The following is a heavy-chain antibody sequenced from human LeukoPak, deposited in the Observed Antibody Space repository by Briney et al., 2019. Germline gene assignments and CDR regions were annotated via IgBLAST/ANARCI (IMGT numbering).Heavy chain of an antibody. CDR3: ARARPYYDFWSGYYSTLDYYYYYMDV. J-gene: IGHJ6*03. Sequence: PSETLSLTCAVYGGSFSGYYWSWIRQPPGKGLEWIGEINHSGSTNYSPSLKSRVTISVDTSKNQFSLKLSSVTAADTAVYYCARARPYYDFWSGYYSTLDYYYYYMDVWGKGTTVTVSS. V-gene: IGHV4-34*01. D-gene: IGHD3-3*01. CDR1: GGSFSGYY. CDR2: INHSGST.